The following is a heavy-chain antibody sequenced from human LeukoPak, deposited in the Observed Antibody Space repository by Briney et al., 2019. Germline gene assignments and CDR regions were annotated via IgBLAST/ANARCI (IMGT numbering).Heavy chain of an antibody. D-gene: IGHD6-13*01. CDR3: ARGPSSWPPYYFDY. J-gene: IGHJ4*02. V-gene: IGHV1-18*04. Sequence: ASVKVSCKASGYTFTSYGISWVRQARGQGLEWMGWISAYNGNTNYAQKLQGRDTMTTDTSTSTAYMELRSLRSDDTAVYYCARGPSSWPPYYFDYWGQGTLVTVSS. CDR1: GYTFTSYG. CDR2: ISAYNGNT.